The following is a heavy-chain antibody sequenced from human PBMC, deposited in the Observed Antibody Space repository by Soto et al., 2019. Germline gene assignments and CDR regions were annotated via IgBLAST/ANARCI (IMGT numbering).Heavy chain of an antibody. CDR1: GFTFSDYY. Sequence: QGQLVESGGGLVKPGGSLRLSCAASGFTFSDYYMSWIRQVPGKGLEWLSYISSSGTTIYYADSVKGRFTISRDNGKNSLYLQMNSLRAEDTAVYYWARETRLRWTDYRGQGTLVTVSS. CDR3: ARETRLRWTDY. CDR2: ISSSGTTI. V-gene: IGHV3-11*01. J-gene: IGHJ4*02. D-gene: IGHD4-17*01.